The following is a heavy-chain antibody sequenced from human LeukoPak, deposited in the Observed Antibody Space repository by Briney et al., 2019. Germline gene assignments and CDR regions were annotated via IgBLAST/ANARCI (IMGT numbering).Heavy chain of an antibody. CDR2: INHSGST. V-gene: IGHV4-34*01. D-gene: IGHD3-22*01. J-gene: IGHJ4*02. CDR1: GGSFSGYY. CDR3: ARGSSKRITMIVAQPYHFDY. Sequence: SETLSLTCAVYGGSFSGYYWSWIRQPPGKGLEWIGEINHSGSTNYNPSLKSRVTISVDTSKNQFSLKLSSVTAADTAVYYCARGSSKRITMIVAQPYHFDYWGQGTLVTVSS.